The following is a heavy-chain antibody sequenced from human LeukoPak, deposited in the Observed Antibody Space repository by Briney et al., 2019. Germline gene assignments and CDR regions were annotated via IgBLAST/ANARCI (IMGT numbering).Heavy chain of an antibody. V-gene: IGHV3-23*01. Sequence: GESLRLSCAASGFTFSSYAMTWVRQAPGKGLEWVSVISGSGDTTYYADSVKGRFTISRDNSKNTLYLQMNSLRAEDTAVYFCARSRDGYKRFDSWGQGNLVTVSS. D-gene: IGHD5-24*01. CDR3: ARSRDGYKRFDS. J-gene: IGHJ4*02. CDR1: GFTFSSYA. CDR2: ISGSGDTT.